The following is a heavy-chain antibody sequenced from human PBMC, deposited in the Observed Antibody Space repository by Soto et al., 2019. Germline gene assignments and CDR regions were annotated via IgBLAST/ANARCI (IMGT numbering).Heavy chain of an antibody. CDR3: ARQNYGYYYYFGMDV. CDR1: GYRFTSYW. J-gene: IGHJ6*02. D-gene: IGHD3-16*01. CDR2: IDPSDSYT. V-gene: IGHV5-10-1*01. Sequence: RGESLKISCKGSGYRFTSYWISWVRQLPGKGLEWMGRIDPSDSYTKYSPSLQGHVTISADKSISTAYLQWSSLKASDTAMYYCARQNYGYYYYFGMDVWGQGTTVTVSS.